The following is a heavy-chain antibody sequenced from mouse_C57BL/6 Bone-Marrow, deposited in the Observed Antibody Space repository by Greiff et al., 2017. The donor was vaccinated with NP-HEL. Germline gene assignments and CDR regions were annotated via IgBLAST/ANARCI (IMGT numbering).Heavy chain of an antibody. D-gene: IGHD1-1*01. Sequence: EVMLVESGGDLVKPGGSLKLSCAASGFTFSSYGMSWVRQTPDKRLEWVATISSGGSYTYYPDSVKGRFTISRDNAKNTLYLQMSSLKSEDTAMYYCARRGYYPVDYWGQGTTLTVYS. V-gene: IGHV5-6*02. CDR1: GFTFSSYG. J-gene: IGHJ2*01. CDR3: ARRGYYPVDY. CDR2: ISSGGSYT.